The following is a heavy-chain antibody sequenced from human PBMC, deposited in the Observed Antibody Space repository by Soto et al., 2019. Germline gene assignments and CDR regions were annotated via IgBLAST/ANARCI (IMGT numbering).Heavy chain of an antibody. CDR1: GFTFSSYW. CDR3: AREELSSGWYGPDAFDI. V-gene: IGHV3-7*01. J-gene: IGHJ3*02. CDR2: IKQDGSEK. Sequence: EVQLVESGGGLVQPGGSLRLSCAASGFTFSSYWMSWVRQAPGKGLEWVANIKQDGSEKYYVDSVKGRFTISRDNAKTSLYLQMNSLSAEDTAVYYCAREELSSGWYGPDAFDIWGQGTMVTVSS. D-gene: IGHD6-13*01.